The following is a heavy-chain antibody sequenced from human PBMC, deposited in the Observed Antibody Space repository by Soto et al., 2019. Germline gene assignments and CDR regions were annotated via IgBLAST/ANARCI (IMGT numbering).Heavy chain of an antibody. J-gene: IGHJ1*01. D-gene: IGHD6-13*01. CDR2: IIPIFGTA. CDR3: ARTRAAALDSQH. V-gene: IGHV1-69*01. Sequence: CEAAGGRYSSYSLRCLRHAPGQGLEWMGGIIPIFGTANYAQKFQGRVTITADESTSTAYMELSSLRSEDTAVYYCARTRAAALDSQHWGKRTLVTVSS. CDR1: GGRYSSYS.